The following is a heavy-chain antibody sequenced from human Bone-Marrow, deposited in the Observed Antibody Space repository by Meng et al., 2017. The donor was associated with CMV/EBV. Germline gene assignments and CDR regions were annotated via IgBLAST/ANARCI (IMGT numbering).Heavy chain of an antibody. CDR2: INPNSGDT. D-gene: IGHD3-22*01. CDR1: SNTFTGYY. V-gene: IGHV1-2*02. Sequence: ASLKVYWKASSNTFTGYYIHWVRQAPGQGLEWMGWINPNSGDTNYAQKFQGRVTMTRDTSISTAYMELSRLKSDDTAVYYCARIYYYDGSGYYPFDYWGQGTLVTVSS. J-gene: IGHJ4*02. CDR3: ARIYYYDGSGYYPFDY.